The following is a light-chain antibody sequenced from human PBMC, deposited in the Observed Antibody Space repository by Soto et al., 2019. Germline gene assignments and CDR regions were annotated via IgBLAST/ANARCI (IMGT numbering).Light chain of an antibody. CDR2: DVS. CDR3: QQYGSSPT. V-gene: IGKV3-20*01. CDR1: QSVSSNY. J-gene: IGKJ1*01. Sequence: ETALTQSPGTLSLSPGERATLSCRSSQSVSSNYLAWYQQKPGQAPRLLIYDVSSRATGIPDRFSGSGSGTDFTLTISRLEPEDFAMYYCQQYGSSPTFGQGTKVEIK.